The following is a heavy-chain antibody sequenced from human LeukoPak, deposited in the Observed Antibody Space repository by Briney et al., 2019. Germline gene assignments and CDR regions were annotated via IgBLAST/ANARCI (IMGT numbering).Heavy chain of an antibody. V-gene: IGHV3-30*03. CDR3: ARDGYDSSGPKEAFDI. J-gene: IGHJ3*02. CDR2: ISYDGSNK. Sequence: PGGSLRLSCAGPGFIFSSYGMHWVRQAPGKGLEWVAVISYDGSNKYYADSVKGRFTISRDNSKNTLYLQMNSLRAEDTAVYYCARDGYDSSGPKEAFDIWGQGTMVTVSS. D-gene: IGHD3-22*01. CDR1: GFIFSSYG.